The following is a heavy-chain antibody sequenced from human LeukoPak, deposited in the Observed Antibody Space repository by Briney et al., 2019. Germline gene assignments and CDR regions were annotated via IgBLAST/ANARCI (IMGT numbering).Heavy chain of an antibody. CDR2: IRSKAYGGTT. CDR1: GFTFGDYT. D-gene: IGHD6-13*01. Sequence: PGRSLRLSCTASGFTFGDYTMSWFRQAPGKGLEWVGLIRSKAYGGTTEYAASVKGRFTISGDDSKSIAYLQMNSLKTEDTAVYYCSRALYSSSWYNYFDYWGQGTLVTVSS. V-gene: IGHV3-49*03. J-gene: IGHJ4*02. CDR3: SRALYSSSWYNYFDY.